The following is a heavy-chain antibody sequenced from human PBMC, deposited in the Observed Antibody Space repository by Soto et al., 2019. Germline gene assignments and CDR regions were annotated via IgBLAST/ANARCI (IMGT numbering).Heavy chain of an antibody. J-gene: IGHJ4*02. CDR2: SSNSGSFT. V-gene: IGHV3-11*06. CDR3: VRSGDNYNLLDY. D-gene: IGHD1-1*01. CDR1: GFPFSDHY. Sequence: PWRSLRLSCAASGFPFSDHYMSWIRQDTGKGLEWIGYSSNSGSFTRYADSVKGRFSISRDNAKNSLYLQINSLRGDDTAIYYCVRSGDNYNLLDYWGQGTPVTVSS.